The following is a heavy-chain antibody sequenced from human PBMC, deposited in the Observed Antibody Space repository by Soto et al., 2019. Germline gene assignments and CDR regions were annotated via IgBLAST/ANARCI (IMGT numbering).Heavy chain of an antibody. J-gene: IGHJ6*02. CDR2: ISSYNGDT. V-gene: IGHV1-18*01. CDR3: ARDGPPPYYYSALAV. Sequence: QVQLVQSGAEVKKPGVSVKVSCKASGYTFSTYGISWVRQAPGQGLDWMGWISSYNGDTNYAQKFQGRVTMTTDTSTRTAYMALRSLTSADTAVYYCARDGPPPYYYSALAVWRQGTTVTVSS. CDR1: GYTFSTYG.